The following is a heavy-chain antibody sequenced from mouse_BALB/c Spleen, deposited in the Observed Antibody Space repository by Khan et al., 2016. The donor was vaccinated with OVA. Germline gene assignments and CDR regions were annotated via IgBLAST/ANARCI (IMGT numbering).Heavy chain of an antibody. D-gene: IGHD3-1*01. J-gene: IGHJ3*01. V-gene: IGHV3-6*02. Sequence: EVQLQESGPGLVKPSQSLSLTCSVTGYSITSGYYWNWIRQFPGNKLEWMGYIRYDGSNNYNPSLKNRISITRDTSKNPLFLKLNSVTTEDTATYYCAGGGSSGPAWFAYWGQGTLVTVSA. CDR1: GYSITSGYY. CDR2: IRYDGSN. CDR3: AGGGSSGPAWFAY.